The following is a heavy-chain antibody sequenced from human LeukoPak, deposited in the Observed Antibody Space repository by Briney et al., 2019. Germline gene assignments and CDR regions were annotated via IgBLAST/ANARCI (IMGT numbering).Heavy chain of an antibody. CDR3: ASTLRFLPYRRFDY. CDR2: IYQSGSGSS. CDR1: GGSIISSNYY. J-gene: IGHJ4*02. D-gene: IGHD3-3*01. Sequence: SETLSLTCSVSGGSIISSNYYWGWIRQPPGKGLEWIGSIYQSGSGSSYYNPSLKSRVSIFGDTSKNQFFLRLSSVTAADTAVYYCASTLRFLPYRRFDYWGQGTLVTVPS. V-gene: IGHV4-39*01.